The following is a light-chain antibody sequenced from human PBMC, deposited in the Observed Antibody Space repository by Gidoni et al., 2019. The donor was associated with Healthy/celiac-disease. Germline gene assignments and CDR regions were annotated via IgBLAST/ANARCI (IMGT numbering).Light chain of an antibody. J-gene: IGKJ1*01. Sequence: DIQMTQSPSTLSASVGDRVTITCRASQSISIWLAWYKQKQGKAPKLLIYKESSLESGVPSSFSGSGSGTEFTLTISSLQPDDFATYYCQQYNSYSWTFGQGTKVEIK. V-gene: IGKV1-5*03. CDR1: QSISIW. CDR2: KES. CDR3: QQYNSYSWT.